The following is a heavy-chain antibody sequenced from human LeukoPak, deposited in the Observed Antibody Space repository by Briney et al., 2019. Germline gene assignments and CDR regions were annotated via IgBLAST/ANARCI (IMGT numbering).Heavy chain of an antibody. J-gene: IGHJ4*02. V-gene: IGHV1-2*06. Sequence: GSVKVSCKASGYTFTSYYMHWVRQAPGQGPEWMGRLNPNTGHAVYAFKFQGRVTITRDTSSSTAYMEVTRLTSDDTALYYCAKDRDGADRIILWGQGTLVTVSS. D-gene: IGHD5-24*01. CDR3: AKDRDGADRIIL. CDR2: LNPNTGHA. CDR1: GYTFTSYY.